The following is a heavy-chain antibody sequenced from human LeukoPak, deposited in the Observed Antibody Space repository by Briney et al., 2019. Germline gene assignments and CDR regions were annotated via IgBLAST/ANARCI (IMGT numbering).Heavy chain of an antibody. V-gene: IGHV4-4*02. CDR2: IYHSGST. J-gene: IGHJ4*02. Sequence: SGTLSLTCAVSGGSISSSNCWSWVRPPPGKGLEWIGEIYHSGSTNYNPSLKSRVTISVDKSKNQFSLKLSSVTAADTAVYYCARGSGIAVAGTNFDYWGQGTLVTVSS. D-gene: IGHD6-19*01. CDR1: GGSISSSNC. CDR3: ARGSGIAVAGTNFDY.